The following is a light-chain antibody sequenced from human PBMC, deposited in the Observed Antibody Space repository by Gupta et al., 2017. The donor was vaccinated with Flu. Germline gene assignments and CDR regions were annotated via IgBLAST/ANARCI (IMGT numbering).Light chain of an antibody. V-gene: IGLV3-21*02. CDR1: NIGSKN. CDR2: DDS. J-gene: IGLJ2*01. Sequence: SYVLTQPPSVSVAPGQTASFTCGGNNIGSKNVHWYQQKPGQAPVLVMYDDSNRPSGIPERFSGSKYGSTATVTISRAEAGDEADYYCHIWDRDVENVLFGGGTKLTVL. CDR3: HIWDRDVENVL.